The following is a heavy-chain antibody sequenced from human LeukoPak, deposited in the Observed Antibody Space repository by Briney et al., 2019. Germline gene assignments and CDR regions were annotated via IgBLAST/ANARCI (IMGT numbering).Heavy chain of an antibody. D-gene: IGHD4-17*01. J-gene: IGHJ4*02. CDR2: ISGSSSYI. V-gene: IGHV3-21*01. Sequence: GGSLRLSCAASGFTFSSDSMNWVRQAPGKGLEWVSSISGSSSYIYYADSVKGRFTISRDNAKNSLYLQMNSLRAEDTAVYYCASGDYGDYAIYWGQGTLVTVSS. CDR1: GFTFSSDS. CDR3: ASGDYGDYAIY.